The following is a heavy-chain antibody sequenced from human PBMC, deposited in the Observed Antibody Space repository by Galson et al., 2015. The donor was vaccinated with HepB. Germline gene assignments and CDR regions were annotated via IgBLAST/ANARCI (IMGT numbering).Heavy chain of an antibody. CDR2: IYSGGST. Sequence: SLRLSCAASGFTVSSNYMSWVRQAPGKGLEWVSVIYSGGSTYYADSVKGRFTISRDNSKNTLYLQMNSLRAEDTAVYYCARDYSGMYYFDYWGQGTLVTVSS. J-gene: IGHJ4*02. CDR1: GFTVSSNY. CDR3: ARDYSGMYYFDY. D-gene: IGHD2-15*01. V-gene: IGHV3-66*01.